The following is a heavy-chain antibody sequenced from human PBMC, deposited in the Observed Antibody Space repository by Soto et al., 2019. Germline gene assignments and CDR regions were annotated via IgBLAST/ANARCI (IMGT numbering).Heavy chain of an antibody. J-gene: IGHJ6*02. Sequence: QVQLVQSGAEVKKPGSSVKVSCKASGGTFSSYAISWARQAPGQGLEWMGGIIPIFGTANYAQKFQGRVTITADESTSTAYMELSSLRSEDTAVYYCARDLVVVVPAPMGYYYYYGMDVWGQGTTVTVSS. V-gene: IGHV1-69*01. D-gene: IGHD2-2*01. CDR2: IIPIFGTA. CDR3: ARDLVVVVPAPMGYYYYYGMDV. CDR1: GGTFSSYA.